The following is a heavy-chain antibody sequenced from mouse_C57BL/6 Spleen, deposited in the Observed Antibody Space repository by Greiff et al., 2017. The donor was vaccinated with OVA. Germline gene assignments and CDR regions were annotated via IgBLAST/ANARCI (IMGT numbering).Heavy chain of an antibody. CDR1: GFTFSDYG. J-gene: IGHJ2*01. CDR3: ARYDYDRYYFDY. CDR2: ISSGGSTT. V-gene: IGHV5-17*01. Sequence: EVQVVESGGGLVKPGGSLKLSCPASGFTFSDYGMHWVRQAPEKGLEWVAYISSGGSTTYYADTVKGRSTFSRDNAKNTLLLQMTSVRSEDTAIDYCARYDYDRYYFDYWGQGTTLTVSS. D-gene: IGHD2-4*01.